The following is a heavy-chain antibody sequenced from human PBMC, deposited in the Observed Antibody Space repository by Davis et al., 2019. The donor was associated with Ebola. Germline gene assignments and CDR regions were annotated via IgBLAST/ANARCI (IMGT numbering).Heavy chain of an antibody. J-gene: IGHJ4*02. Sequence: GGSLRLSCAASGFTFSSYSMNWVRQAPGKGLEWVSSISSSSSYIYYADSVKGRFTISRDDSKNTLYLQMNSLKTEDTAVYYCTTVGGYSYGSRDYWGQGTLVTVSS. CDR2: ISSSSSYI. CDR1: GFTFSSYS. CDR3: TTVGGYSYGSRDY. V-gene: IGHV3-21*03. D-gene: IGHD5-18*01.